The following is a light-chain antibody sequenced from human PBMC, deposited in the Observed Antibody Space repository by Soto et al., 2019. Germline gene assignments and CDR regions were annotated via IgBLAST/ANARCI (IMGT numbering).Light chain of an antibody. J-gene: IGKJ5*01. CDR1: RPVGSW. Sequence: DIQMTQTPSTLSASVGDRVTITCRASRPVGSWFAWHQHTSGKAPSLLIYEASVLESGVPSRFSGSGSGTDFTLTINSLPADDFATYYCQQYNTNLYTFGQGRRLEI. CDR2: EAS. CDR3: QQYNTNLYT. V-gene: IGKV1-5*01.